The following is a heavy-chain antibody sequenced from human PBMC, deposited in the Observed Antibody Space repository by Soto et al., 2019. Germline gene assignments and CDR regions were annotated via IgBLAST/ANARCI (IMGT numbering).Heavy chain of an antibody. CDR2: IKEDGSEM. D-gene: IGHD6-13*01. CDR1: GFTFSRYL. CDR3: AKSLAAAKFYFDS. V-gene: IGHV3-7*03. J-gene: IGHJ4*02. Sequence: GGSLRLSCAASGFTFSRYLMSWVRQAPGKGLEWVANIKEDGSEMYYVDSVKGRFTISRDNAKNSLYLQMSSLRADDTAVYYCAKSLAAAKFYFDSWVQGTLVTVSS.